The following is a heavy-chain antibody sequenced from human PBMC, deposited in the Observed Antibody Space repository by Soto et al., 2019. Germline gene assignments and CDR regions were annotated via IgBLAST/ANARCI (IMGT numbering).Heavy chain of an antibody. J-gene: IGHJ3*01. CDR3: ARLLDYYGSGV. V-gene: IGHV4-31*03. CDR1: GGSISSGVYY. D-gene: IGHD3-10*01. CDR2: IYYSGIN. Sequence: SETLSLTCTVSGGSISSGVYYCSWIRQHPGKGLEWIGYIYYSGINYYNPSLKSRVTISVDTSKNQFSLKLSSVTAADTAVYYCARLLDYYGSGVWGQGTMVTVSS.